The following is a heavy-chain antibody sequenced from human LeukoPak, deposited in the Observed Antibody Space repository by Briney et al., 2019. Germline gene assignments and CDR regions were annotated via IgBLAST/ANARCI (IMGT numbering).Heavy chain of an antibody. CDR1: GGSISSSSYY. D-gene: IGHD4-17*01. V-gene: IGHV4-39*01. CDR3: ARHLYGDYANFDF. CDR2: IYYSGST. J-gene: IGHJ4*02. Sequence: PSETLSLTCTVSGGSISSSSYYWGWIRQPPGKGLEWIGSIYYSGSTYYNPSLKSRVTISVDTSKKQFSLKLSSVTAADTAVYYCARHLYGDYANFDFWGQGTLVTVSS.